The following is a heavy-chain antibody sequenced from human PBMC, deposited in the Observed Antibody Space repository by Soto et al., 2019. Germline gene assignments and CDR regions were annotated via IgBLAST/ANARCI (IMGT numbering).Heavy chain of an antibody. D-gene: IGHD2-8*02. CDR2: ISAHNGNT. J-gene: IGHJ4*02. CDR1: GYAFTTYG. V-gene: IGHV1-18*01. CDR3: ARGRYWDY. Sequence: QVHLVQSGAEVKKPGASVKVSCKGSGYAFTTYGITWVRQAPGQGLEWMGWISAHNGNTNYAQKLQGRVTVTRDTSTSTAYMELRRLRSDDTAVYYCARGRYWDYWGQRGLVTVSS.